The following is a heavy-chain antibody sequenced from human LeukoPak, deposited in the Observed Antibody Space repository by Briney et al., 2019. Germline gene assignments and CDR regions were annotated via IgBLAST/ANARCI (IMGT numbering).Heavy chain of an antibody. CDR3: AKETRPLPGGAFDI. V-gene: IGHV3-23*01. Sequence: GGSLRLSCAASGFTFSSYWMSWVRQAPGKGLEWVSAITDSGASTYYADSVKGRFTISRDNSKNTLYVQMNSLRAEDTAVYYCAKETRPLPGGAFDIWGQGSMVTVSS. J-gene: IGHJ3*02. D-gene: IGHD2-2*01. CDR2: ITDSGAST. CDR1: GFTFSSYW.